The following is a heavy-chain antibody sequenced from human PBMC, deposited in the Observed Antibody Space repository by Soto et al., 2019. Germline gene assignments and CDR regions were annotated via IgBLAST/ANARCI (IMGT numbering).Heavy chain of an antibody. Sequence: EVQLVESGGGLVKPGGSLRLSCAASGFTFSNAWMSWVRQAPGKGLEWVGSIKSKTDGGTTDYAAPVKGRFTISRDDSKTTLYLQMNSLKTEDTAVYYCTTSIDIVVVPGNWFDPWGQGTLVTVSS. V-gene: IGHV3-15*01. J-gene: IGHJ5*02. CDR1: GFTFSNAW. CDR2: IKSKTDGGTT. D-gene: IGHD2-2*01. CDR3: TTSIDIVVVPGNWFDP.